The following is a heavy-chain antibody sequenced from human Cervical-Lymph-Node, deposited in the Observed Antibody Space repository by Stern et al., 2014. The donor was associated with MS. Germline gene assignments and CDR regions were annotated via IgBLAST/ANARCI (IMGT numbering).Heavy chain of an antibody. Sequence: QVQLVQSGSEVKKPGASVKVSCQASGYTFTNYAISWVRQAPGQGLEWMGWISAYNGNTNYAQKLQGRVTLTTDTSTSTAYMELRSLRSDDTALYYCARSYSSSWYGGFDYWGQGTLVTVSS. CDR2: ISAYNGNT. J-gene: IGHJ4*02. CDR3: ARSYSSSWYGGFDY. CDR1: GYTFTNYA. V-gene: IGHV1-18*01. D-gene: IGHD6-13*01.